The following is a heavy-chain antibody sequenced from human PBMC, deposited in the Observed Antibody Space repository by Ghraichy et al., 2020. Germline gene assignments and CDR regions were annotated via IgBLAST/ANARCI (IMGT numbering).Heavy chain of an antibody. D-gene: IGHD3-3*01. CDR3: AEDLKYYDFWSGYYIRYYYYGMDV. J-gene: IGHJ6*02. CDR2: ISYDGSNK. V-gene: IGHV3-30*18. CDR1: GFTFSSYG. Sequence: GGSLRLSCAASGFTFSSYGMHWVRQAPGKGLEWVAVISYDGSNKYYADSVKGRFTISRDNSKNTLYLQMNSLRAEDTAVYYCAEDLKYYDFWSGYYIRYYYYGMDVWGQGTTVTVSS.